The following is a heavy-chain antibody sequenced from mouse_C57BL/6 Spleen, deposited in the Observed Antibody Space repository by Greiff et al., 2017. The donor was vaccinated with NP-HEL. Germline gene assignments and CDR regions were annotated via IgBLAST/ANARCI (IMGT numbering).Heavy chain of an antibody. Sequence: SGASVKISCKASGYAFSSYWMNWVKQRPGKGLEWIGQIYPGDGDTNYNGKFKGKATLTADKSSSTAYMQLSSLTSEDSAVYFCAIDSSGIYYAMDYWGQGTSVTGSS. CDR3: AIDSSGIYYAMDY. CDR1: GYAFSSYW. V-gene: IGHV1-80*01. J-gene: IGHJ4*01. D-gene: IGHD3-2*02. CDR2: IYPGDGDT.